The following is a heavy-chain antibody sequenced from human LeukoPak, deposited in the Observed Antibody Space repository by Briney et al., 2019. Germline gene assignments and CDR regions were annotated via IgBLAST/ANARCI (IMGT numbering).Heavy chain of an antibody. CDR3: ASLYYYDSSGYFDY. D-gene: IGHD3-22*01. J-gene: IGHJ4*02. Sequence: SETLSLTCAVSGGSISSGGDSWSWIRQPPGKGLECIGYIYHSGSTYYDPSLKSRVTISVDRSKNQFSLKLSSVTAADTAVYYCASLYYYDSSGYFDYWGQGTLVTVSS. CDR2: IYHSGST. V-gene: IGHV4-30-2*01. CDR1: GGSISSGGDS.